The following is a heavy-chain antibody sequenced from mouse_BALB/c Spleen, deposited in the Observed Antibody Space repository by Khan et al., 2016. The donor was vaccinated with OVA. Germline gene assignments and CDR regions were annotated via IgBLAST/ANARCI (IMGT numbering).Heavy chain of an antibody. D-gene: IGHD2-14*01. CDR1: GFSLTTYG. V-gene: IGHV2-4-1*01. J-gene: IGHJ3*01. Sequence: VQLQESGPGLVQPSQTLSITCTVSGFSLTTYGVHWVRQSPGKSLEWLGLIWSGGNTDYNPAFISRLSISTDNSKSQVFFHMNSLQADDTAIYYCARNDYMYDFAYWGQGTLVTVSA. CDR3: ARNDYMYDFAY. CDR2: IWSGGNT.